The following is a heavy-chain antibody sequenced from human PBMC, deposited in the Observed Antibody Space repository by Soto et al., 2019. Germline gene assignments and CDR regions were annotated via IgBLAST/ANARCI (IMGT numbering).Heavy chain of an antibody. V-gene: IGHV1-8*01. CDR2: MNPSNGNA. CDR1: GYTFITYD. J-gene: IGHJ4*02. D-gene: IGHD6-25*01. Sequence: GASVKVSCKASGYTFITYDIHWVRQATGQGLEWLGWMNPSNGNAGYAQKFQGRVTMTRNTSISTAYMDLSGLRSEDTAVYFCAGRKERSGPHYFDSWGQGTLVTVSS. CDR3: AGRKERSGPHYFDS.